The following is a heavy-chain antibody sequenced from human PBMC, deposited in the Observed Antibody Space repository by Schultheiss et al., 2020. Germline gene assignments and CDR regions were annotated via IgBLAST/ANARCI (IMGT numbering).Heavy chain of an antibody. J-gene: IGHJ3*02. D-gene: IGHD3-16*02. V-gene: IGHV3-30-3*01. CDR3: ASWYYDYIWGSFRYDTFDI. CDR1: GFIFSSYA. Sequence: GGSLRLSCAASGFIFSSYAMHWVRQAPGKGLDWVAVISDDGSNKYYADSVKGQFTISRDNSKNTLYLQMNSLRPEDTAVYYCASWYYDYIWGSFRYDTFDIWGKGTMVTVPS. CDR2: ISDDGSNK.